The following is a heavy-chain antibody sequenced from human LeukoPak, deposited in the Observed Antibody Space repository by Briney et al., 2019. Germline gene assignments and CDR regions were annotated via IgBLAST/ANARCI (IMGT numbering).Heavy chain of an antibody. Sequence: SVKVSCKASGGTFSSYAISWVRQAPGQGLEWMGGIIPIFGTANYAQKFQGRVTITADESTSTAYMELSSLRSEDTAVYYCARDPPDYDFWSGYPPDYYYYYMDVWGKGTTVTVSS. D-gene: IGHD3-3*01. CDR1: GGTFSSYA. CDR2: IIPIFGTA. J-gene: IGHJ6*03. CDR3: ARDPPDYDFWSGYPPDYYYYYMDV. V-gene: IGHV1-69*13.